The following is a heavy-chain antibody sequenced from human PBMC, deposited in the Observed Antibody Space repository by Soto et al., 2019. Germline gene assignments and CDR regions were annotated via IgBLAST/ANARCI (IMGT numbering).Heavy chain of an antibody. D-gene: IGHD1-1*01. V-gene: IGHV3-30*04. CDR1: GFTFSHYA. Sequence: QVQLVESGGGVVQPGKSLRLSCAASGFTFSHYAMHWVRQAPGKGLEWVAFMSFDERNKYYADSVKGRFTVSRDNSRNTVCLQMSSLRPEDTAMYYCARVSGNDLYYYYALDLWGQGTTVSVSS. CDR3: ARVSGNDLYYYYALDL. CDR2: MSFDERNK. J-gene: IGHJ6*02.